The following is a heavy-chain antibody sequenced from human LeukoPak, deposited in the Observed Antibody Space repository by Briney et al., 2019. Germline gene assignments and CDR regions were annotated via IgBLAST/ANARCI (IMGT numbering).Heavy chain of an antibody. Sequence: GGSLRLSCAASGFTVSSNYMSWVRQAPGKGLEWVSVIYSGGSTYYADSVKGRFTISRDNSKNTLYLQMNSLRAEDTAVYYCAREEIYDSSGYYRDYWGQEPWSPSPQ. D-gene: IGHD3-22*01. CDR3: AREEIYDSSGYYRDY. J-gene: IGHJ4*01. CDR2: IYSGGST. V-gene: IGHV3-53*01. CDR1: GFTVSSNY.